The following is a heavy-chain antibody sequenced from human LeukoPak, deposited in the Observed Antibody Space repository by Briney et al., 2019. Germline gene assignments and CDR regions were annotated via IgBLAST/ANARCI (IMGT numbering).Heavy chain of an antibody. CDR1: GFTFSSYG. CDR3: AKQSKVRGVRGDFDY. Sequence: SGGSLRLSCAASGFTFSSYGMHWVRQAPGKGLEWVAVISYDGSNKYYADSVKGRFTISRDNSKNTLYLQMNSLRAEDTAVYYCAKQSKVRGVRGDFDYWGQGTLVTVSS. J-gene: IGHJ4*02. D-gene: IGHD3-10*01. V-gene: IGHV3-30*18. CDR2: ISYDGSNK.